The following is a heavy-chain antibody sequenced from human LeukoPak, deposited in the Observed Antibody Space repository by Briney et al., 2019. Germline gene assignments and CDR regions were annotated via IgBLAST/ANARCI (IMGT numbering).Heavy chain of an antibody. D-gene: IGHD3-10*01. CDR3: ARHVTYYGVPARVDY. CDR1: GFTFSSYG. V-gene: IGHV3-33*01. CDR2: IWYDGSNK. J-gene: IGHJ4*02. Sequence: GGSLRLSCAASGFTFSSYGMHWVRQAPGKGLEWVAVIWYDGSNKYYADSVKGRFTISRDNSKNTLYLQMNSLRAEDTAVYYCARHVTYYGVPARVDYWGQGTLVTVSS.